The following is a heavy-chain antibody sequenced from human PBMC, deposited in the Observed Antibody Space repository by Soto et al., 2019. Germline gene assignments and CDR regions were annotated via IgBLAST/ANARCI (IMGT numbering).Heavy chain of an antibody. J-gene: IGHJ6*02. CDR2: IIPIFGTA. Sequence: GASVKVSCKASGGTFSSYAISWVRQAPGQGLEWMGGIIPIFGTANYAQKFQGRVTITADKSTSTAYMELSSLRSEDTAVYYCATPAYSSSFNYYYYGMDVWGQGTTVTVSS. D-gene: IGHD6-6*01. CDR3: ATPAYSSSFNYYYYGMDV. CDR1: GGTFSSYA. V-gene: IGHV1-69*06.